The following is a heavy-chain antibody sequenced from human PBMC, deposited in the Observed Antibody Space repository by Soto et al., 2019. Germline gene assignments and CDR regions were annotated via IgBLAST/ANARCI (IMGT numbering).Heavy chain of an antibody. CDR1: GGSISSSSYY. V-gene: IGHV4-39*01. CDR3: ARRSYSSSWYETLHFDY. CDR2: IYYSGST. D-gene: IGHD6-13*01. Sequence: SETLSLTCTVSGGSISSSSYYWGWIRQPPGKGLEWVGSIYYSGSTYYNPSLKSRVTISVDTSKNQFSLKLSSVTAADTAVYYCARRSYSSSWYETLHFDYWGQGTLVTVSS. J-gene: IGHJ4*02.